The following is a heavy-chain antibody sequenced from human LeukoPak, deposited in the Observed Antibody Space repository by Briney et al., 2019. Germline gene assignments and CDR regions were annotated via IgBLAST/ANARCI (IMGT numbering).Heavy chain of an antibody. J-gene: IGHJ4*02. CDR2: ISTTVST. V-gene: IGHV4-4*07. CDR1: GDSITSYF. D-gene: IGHD3-10*01. CDR3: ARGGDAFYH. Sequence: SETLSLTCTVSGDSITSYFWNWVRQPAGKGLERIGRISTTVSTDYNPSLESRITLSVDTSRNQVSLRLTSVTAADTALYYCARGGDAFYHWGQGTLVTVSS.